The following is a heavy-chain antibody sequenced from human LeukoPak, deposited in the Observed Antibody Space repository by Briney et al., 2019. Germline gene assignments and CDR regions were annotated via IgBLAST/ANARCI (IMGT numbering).Heavy chain of an antibody. CDR3: ARAYSSGWYRDFDY. CDR2: INPNSGGT. D-gene: IGHD6-19*01. V-gene: IGHV1-2*02. Sequence: XGXEXXGXINPNSGGTNYAQKFQGRVTMTGDTSISTAYMELSRLRSDDTAVYYCARAYSSGWYRDFDYWGQGTLVTVSS. J-gene: IGHJ4*02.